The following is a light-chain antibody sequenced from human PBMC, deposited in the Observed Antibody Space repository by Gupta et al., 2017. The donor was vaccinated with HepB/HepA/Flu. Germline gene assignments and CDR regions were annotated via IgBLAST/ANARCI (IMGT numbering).Light chain of an antibody. CDR2: LGS. Sequence: IVMTQSPLSLPVTPEDPASISCRSSQSLVHSNGYNYLDWYLQKPGQSPQLLIYLGSNRASGVPDRFSGSGSGADFTLKISRVEADDVGVYYCMQALESPRTFGQGTKLEIK. V-gene: IGKV2-28*01. CDR1: QSLVHSNGYNY. CDR3: MQALESPRT. J-gene: IGKJ2*02.